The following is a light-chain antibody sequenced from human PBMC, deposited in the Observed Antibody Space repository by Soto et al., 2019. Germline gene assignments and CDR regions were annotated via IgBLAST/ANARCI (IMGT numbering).Light chain of an antibody. J-gene: IGLJ3*02. Sequence: QSVLTQPPSASGSPGQSVTISCTGTSSDIGGYDYVSWYQQHPGKAPKLIIYEASKRPSGVPDRFSGSKSGNTASLTVSGLQAEDEADYYRSSYAGSNNLVFAGGTKVTVL. V-gene: IGLV2-8*01. CDR2: EAS. CDR3: SSYAGSNNLV. CDR1: SSDIGGYDY.